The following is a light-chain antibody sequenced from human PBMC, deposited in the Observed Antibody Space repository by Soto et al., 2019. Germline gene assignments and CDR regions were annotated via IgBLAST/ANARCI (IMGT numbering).Light chain of an antibody. J-gene: IGLJ2*01. Sequence: QSVVTQPPSASGTPGQRVTISCSGSSSNIGSNTVNWYQQLPGTAPKLLIYTNNQRPSGVPDRFSGSKSGTSASLAISGLQSEDEADYYCEAWDDSLKAVFGGGTKLTVL. CDR3: EAWDDSLKAV. CDR2: TNN. CDR1: SSNIGSNT. V-gene: IGLV1-44*01.